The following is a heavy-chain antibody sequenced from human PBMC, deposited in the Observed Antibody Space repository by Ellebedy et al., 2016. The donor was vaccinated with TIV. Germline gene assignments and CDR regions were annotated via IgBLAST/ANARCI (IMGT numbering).Heavy chain of an antibody. D-gene: IGHD6-19*01. CDR2: VYSSGST. J-gene: IGHJ3*01. Sequence: MPSETLSLTCTVSGGSIRGYYWSWIRQPPGKGLEWIGYVYSSGSTNDNSSLQSRVTISVDTSKNQFTLNLFSVTAADTAVYYCAGLAVAGIGTFDVWGQGTLVTVSS. CDR1: GGSIRGYY. CDR3: AGLAVAGIGTFDV. V-gene: IGHV4-59*01.